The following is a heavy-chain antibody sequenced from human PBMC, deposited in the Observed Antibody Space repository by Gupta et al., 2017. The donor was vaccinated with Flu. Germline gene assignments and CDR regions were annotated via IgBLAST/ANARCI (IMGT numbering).Heavy chain of an antibody. CDR3: ARGSYYDRWSYYYYGMDV. V-gene: IGHV1-69*01. D-gene: IGHD3-22*01. J-gene: IGHJ6*02. CDR1: GGTFSSYA. CDR2: IIPIFGTA. Sequence: QVQLVQSGAEVKKPGSSVKVSCKASGGTFSSYAISWVRQAPGQGLEWMGGIIPIFGTANYAQKFQGRVTITADESTSTAYMELSSLRSEDTAVYYCARGSYYDRWSYYYYGMDVWGQGTTVTVSS.